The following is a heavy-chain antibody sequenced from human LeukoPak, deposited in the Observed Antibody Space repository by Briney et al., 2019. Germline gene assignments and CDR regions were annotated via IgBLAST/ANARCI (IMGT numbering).Heavy chain of an antibody. Sequence: GGSLRLSRAASGVSFSSNDMHWVRQAPGKGREWVAFIRYDGSHEHYIESVKGRFTVSRENTKNTLYLQMNSLRVDDTAVYFCAKEVRVVTAILYFDHWGQGSLVTVSS. J-gene: IGHJ4*01. CDR1: GVSFSSND. V-gene: IGHV3-30*02. CDR3: AKEVRVVTAILYFDH. CDR2: IRYDGSHE. D-gene: IGHD2-21*02.